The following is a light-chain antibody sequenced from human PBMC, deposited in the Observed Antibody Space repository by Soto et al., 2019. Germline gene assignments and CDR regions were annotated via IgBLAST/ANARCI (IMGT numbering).Light chain of an antibody. V-gene: IGKV3-15*01. CDR2: GAS. Sequence: EIFMTQSPAILSVSPWEIATLSCRASQTVSSNLAWYQQKFGQAPRLLIYGASTRATGIPARFSGSGSGTEFTLTISSLQSEDFAVYNCQQYNDWPPTFGQGTKVDIK. CDR1: QTVSSN. J-gene: IGKJ1*01. CDR3: QQYNDWPPT.